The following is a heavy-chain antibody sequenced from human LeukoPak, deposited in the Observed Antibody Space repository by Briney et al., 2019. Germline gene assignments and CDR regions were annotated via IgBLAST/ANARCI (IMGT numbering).Heavy chain of an antibody. V-gene: IGHV4-34*01. CDR1: GGSLSGYY. Sequence: SETLSLTCAVYGGSLSGYYWSWIRQPPGKGLEWIGEINHSGSTNYNPSLKSRVTISVDTSKNQFSLKLSSVTAADTAVYYCASGGWFDPWGQGTLVTVSS. J-gene: IGHJ5*02. CDR3: ASGGWFDP. CDR2: INHSGST.